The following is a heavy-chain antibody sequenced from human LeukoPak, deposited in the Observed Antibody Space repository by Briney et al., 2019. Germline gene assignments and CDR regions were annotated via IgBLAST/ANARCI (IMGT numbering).Heavy chain of an antibody. J-gene: IGHJ6*02. D-gene: IGHD2-15*01. Sequence: PSETLSLTCSASGGSVNTGGYYWSWIRQPPGKGLEWIGYIFYTGSTFYNPSLKSRLSISLDTSKNQFSLNLTSVTAADTAVYYCARDRYCSGGSCYSDYYYYYGMDVWGQGTTVTVSS. CDR2: IFYTGST. V-gene: IGHV4-31*03. CDR1: GGSVNTGGYY. CDR3: ARDRYCSGGSCYSDYYYYYGMDV.